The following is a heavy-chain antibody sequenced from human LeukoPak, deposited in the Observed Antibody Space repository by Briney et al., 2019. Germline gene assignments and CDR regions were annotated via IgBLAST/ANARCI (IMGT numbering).Heavy chain of an antibody. J-gene: IGHJ4*02. D-gene: IGHD3-10*01. CDR1: GFTFSSYA. CDR2: MSYDGSER. V-gene: IGHV3-30-3*01. CDR3: AREADSGYYRTVDY. Sequence: SGGSLRLSCAASGFTFSSYAMSWVRQAPGKGLEWVGVMSYDGSERHYVDSVRGRFTISRETSKNTLYLEMNSLKTEDTAVYYCAREADSGYYRTVDYWGQGTLVTVSS.